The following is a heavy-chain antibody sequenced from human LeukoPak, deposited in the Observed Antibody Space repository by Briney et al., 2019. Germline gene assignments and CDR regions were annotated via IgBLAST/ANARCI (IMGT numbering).Heavy chain of an antibody. CDR2: MNAGNGNT. D-gene: IGHD2-15*01. CDR1: GYIFTDYA. V-gene: IGHV1-3*01. Sequence: SVKVSCKASGYIFTDYAIHWLRQAPGQRPEWMGWMNAGNGNTKYSQKFQGRITLIRDTSAATAYMELSSLRHDDLAVYYCARGRGTSGSNRDFYYYYYMDVWGKGTTVTVSS. CDR3: ARGRGTSGSNRDFYYYYYMDV. J-gene: IGHJ6*03.